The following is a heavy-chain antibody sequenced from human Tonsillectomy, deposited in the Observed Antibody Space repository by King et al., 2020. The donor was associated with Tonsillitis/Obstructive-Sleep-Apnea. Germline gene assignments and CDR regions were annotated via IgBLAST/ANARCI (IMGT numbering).Heavy chain of an antibody. V-gene: IGHV3-48*02. CDR2: ISSSGSTI. CDR1: GCTFSSYS. D-gene: IGHD5-18*01. Sequence: VQLVESGGGLVQPGGSLRLSCAASGCTFSSYSMNWVRQAPGKGLEWGSYISSSGSTIYYADSVKGRFTIARDNAKNSLYLQMNSLRDEDTAVYYCASLWIQVDSWGQGTLVTVSS. J-gene: IGHJ4*02. CDR3: ASLWIQVDS.